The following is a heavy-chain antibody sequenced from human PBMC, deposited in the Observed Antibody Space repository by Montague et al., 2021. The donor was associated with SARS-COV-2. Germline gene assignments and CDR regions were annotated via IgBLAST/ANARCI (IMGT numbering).Heavy chain of an antibody. CDR1: GDSITNHY. CDR2: MHFTGNT. CDR3: ARVSFDFGAGRRGTIDF. V-gene: IGHV4-4*07. D-gene: IGHD3-10*01. J-gene: IGHJ4*02. Sequence: SETLSLTCSVSGDSITNHYWTWIRQPPGKGLEWIGRMHFTGNTNFSPFFSSRLTMSADASKNQFSLTLTSVTAADTAIYFCARVSFDFGAGRRGTIDFWGQGTLVTVSS.